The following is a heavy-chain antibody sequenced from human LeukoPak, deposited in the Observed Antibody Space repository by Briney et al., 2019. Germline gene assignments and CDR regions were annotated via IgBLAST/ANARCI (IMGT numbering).Heavy chain of an antibody. V-gene: IGHV3-30*18. D-gene: IGHD1-1*01. CDR3: AKGDNVDY. Sequence: PGGSLRLSCAASGFTFSSYGMHWVRQAPGKGLEWVAVISYDGSNKYYADSVKGRFTISRDNSKNTLYLQMNSLRAEDTAVYYCAKGDNVDYWGQGTLVTVSS. CDR2: ISYDGSNK. CDR1: GFTFSSYG. J-gene: IGHJ4*02.